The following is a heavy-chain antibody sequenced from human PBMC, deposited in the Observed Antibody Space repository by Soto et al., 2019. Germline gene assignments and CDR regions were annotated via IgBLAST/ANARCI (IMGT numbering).Heavy chain of an antibody. V-gene: IGHV1-18*01. CDR2: ISAYNGNT. CDR3: ARNIVVVPAASSTLRMDV. D-gene: IGHD2-2*01. CDR1: GYTFTSYG. Sequence: ASVKVSCKASGYTFTSYGISWVRQAPGQGLEWMGWISAYNGNTNYAQKLQGRVTMTTDTSTSTAYMELRSLRSDDTAVYYCARNIVVVPAASSTLRMDVWGQGTTVTVSS. J-gene: IGHJ6*01.